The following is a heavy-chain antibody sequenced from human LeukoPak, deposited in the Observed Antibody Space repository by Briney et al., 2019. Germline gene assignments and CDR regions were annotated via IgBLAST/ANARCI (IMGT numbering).Heavy chain of an antibody. CDR2: INHSGST. CDR1: GVSFKGYY. V-gene: IGHV4-34*01. D-gene: IGHD3-10*01. J-gene: IGHJ4*02. Sequence: LSLPCAGDGVSFKGYYWSWIRQPPGKGLEWIGEINHSGSTNYNPSLQSRVTISVDTSKNQFSLKLSSVTAADTAVYYCARHRSGYFDYWGQGTLVTVSS. CDR3: ARHRSGYFDY.